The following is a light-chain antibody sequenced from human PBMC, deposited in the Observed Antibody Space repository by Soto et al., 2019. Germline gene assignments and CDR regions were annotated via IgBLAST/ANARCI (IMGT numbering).Light chain of an antibody. V-gene: IGKV3-20*01. J-gene: IGKJ5*01. CDR3: HLYGISPH. CDR1: QSRGSNF. Sequence: SQSPSTRSASVVESVTITCLASQSRGSNFLAWYQHKPGQAPRLLIYASSNRATGIPDRFSGSASGTDFTLTINRLEPEDFAVYYCHLYGISPHFGQGTRLEI. CDR2: ASS.